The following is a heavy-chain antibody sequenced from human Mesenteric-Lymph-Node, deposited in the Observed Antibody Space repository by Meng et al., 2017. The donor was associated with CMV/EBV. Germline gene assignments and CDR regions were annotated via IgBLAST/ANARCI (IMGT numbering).Heavy chain of an antibody. D-gene: IGHD3-16*01. V-gene: IGHV4-31*03. CDR1: GGSISSVGYY. J-gene: IGHJ3*02. CDR2: TYYSENT. CDR3: ATSVYLGGSYEDAFEI. Sequence: SETLSLTCTVSGGSISSVGYYWTWIRQHPGKGLEWIGYTYYSENTFYNPSLKSRVTISVDTSKNQFSLKVRSVTAADTAVYYCATSVYLGGSYEDAFEIWGQGTTVTVSS.